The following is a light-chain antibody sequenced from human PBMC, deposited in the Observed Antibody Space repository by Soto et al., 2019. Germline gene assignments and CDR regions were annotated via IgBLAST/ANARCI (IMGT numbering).Light chain of an antibody. CDR2: TAS. CDR1: QTISRW. Sequence: DIQMTQSPSTLSASVGDTVTITCRASQTISRWLAWYQQTPGKAPRLLIYTASTLESGVPSRFSASGSGTEFTLTISSLHPDDFATYYCQEYNNYWTFGQGTKGDIK. V-gene: IGKV1-5*01. J-gene: IGKJ1*01. CDR3: QEYNNYWT.